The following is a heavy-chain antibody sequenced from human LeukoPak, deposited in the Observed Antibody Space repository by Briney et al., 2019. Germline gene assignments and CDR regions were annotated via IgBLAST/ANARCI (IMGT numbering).Heavy chain of an antibody. J-gene: IGHJ5*02. D-gene: IGHD6-19*01. CDR1: SGSFSGYH. Sequence: SETLSLTCAVYSGSFSGYHWSWIRQPPGKGLEWIGEINHSGGTNYNPSLKSRITISVDTSKNQFSLKLSSVTAADTAVYSCAKVGGLAVAGTDNWMDPWGQGTLVTVSS. CDR2: INHSGGT. CDR3: AKVGGLAVAGTDNWMDP. V-gene: IGHV4-34*01.